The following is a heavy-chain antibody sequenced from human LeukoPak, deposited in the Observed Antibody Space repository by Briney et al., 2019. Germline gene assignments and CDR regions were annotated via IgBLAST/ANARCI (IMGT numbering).Heavy chain of an antibody. D-gene: IGHD3-16*02. CDR1: GYTFTAYY. V-gene: IGHV1-2*02. J-gene: IGHJ4*02. CDR2: INPNSGGT. Sequence: GASVKVSCKASGYTFTAYYIHWVRQAPGHGLEWMGCINPNSGGTNYAQKFQGRVTMTRDMSTSTVYMELSSLRSDDTAVYYCARSYDYVWGSYRPRIDYWGQGTLVTVSS. CDR3: ARSYDYVWGSYRPRIDY.